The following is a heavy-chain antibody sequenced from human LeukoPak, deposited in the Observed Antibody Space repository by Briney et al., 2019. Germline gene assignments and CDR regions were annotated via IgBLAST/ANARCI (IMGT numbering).Heavy chain of an antibody. Sequence: MASETLSLTCTVSGGSISSSSHYWGWIRQPPGKGLEWIGSIYYSGSTYYNPSLKSRVTISVDTSKNQFSLKLSSVTAADTAVYYCARAPPLLGVWFDPWGQGTLVTVSS. CDR1: GGSISSSSHY. D-gene: IGHD6-13*01. CDR2: IYYSGST. V-gene: IGHV4-39*07. J-gene: IGHJ5*02. CDR3: ARAPPLLGVWFDP.